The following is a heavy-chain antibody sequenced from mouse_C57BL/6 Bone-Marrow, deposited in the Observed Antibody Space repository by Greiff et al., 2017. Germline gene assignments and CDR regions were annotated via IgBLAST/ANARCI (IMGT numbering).Heavy chain of an antibody. V-gene: IGHV1-26*01. D-gene: IGHD1-1*01. CDR2: INPNNGGT. CDR3: ARDDTTVVATRYFDY. J-gene: IGHJ2*01. CDR1: GYTFTDYY. Sequence: VQLQQSGPELVKPGASVKISCKASGYTFTDYYMNWVKQSHGKSLEWIGDINPNNGGTSYNQKFKGKATLTVDKSSSTAYMELRSLTSEDSAVYYCARDDTTVVATRYFDYWGQGTTLTVSS.